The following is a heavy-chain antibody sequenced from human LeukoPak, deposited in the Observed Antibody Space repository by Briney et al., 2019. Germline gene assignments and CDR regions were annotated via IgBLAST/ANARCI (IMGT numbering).Heavy chain of an antibody. V-gene: IGHV4-31*03. J-gene: IGHJ5*02. Sequence: PSETLSLTCTVSGGSISSGGYYWSWIRQHPGKGLEWIGYIYYSGSTYYNPSLKSRVTISVDTSKNQFSLKLSSVTAADTAVYYCARAFRGDFWSGYFEVWFDPWGQGTLVTVSS. D-gene: IGHD3-3*01. CDR1: GGSISSGGYY. CDR2: IYYSGST. CDR3: ARAFRGDFWSGYFEVWFDP.